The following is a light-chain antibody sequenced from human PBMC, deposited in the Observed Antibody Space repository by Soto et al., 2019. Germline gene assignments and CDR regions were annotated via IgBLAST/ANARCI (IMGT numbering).Light chain of an antibody. Sequence: IVMLQSPGILSVSPCETATLSCRASESIVSDLAWYQQTPGQAPRLLIYGAFTRATGIPARFSGSGSGTGFTLTISSLTSDYFAVYYCQQYGSPGTFGRGTKVDIK. CDR2: GAF. V-gene: IGKV3-15*01. CDR3: QQYGSPGT. J-gene: IGKJ4*02. CDR1: ESIVSD.